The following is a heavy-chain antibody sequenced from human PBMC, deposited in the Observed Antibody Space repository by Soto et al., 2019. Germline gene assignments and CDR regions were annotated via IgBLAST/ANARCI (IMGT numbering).Heavy chain of an antibody. Sequence: QVQLVQSGAEVKKPGSSVKVSCKASGGTFSSYTISWVRQAPGQGLEWMGRIIPILGIANYAQKFQGRVTITADKSTRTAYMELSSLRSEDTAVYYWAGDVCSGGSCYLFDYWGKGPLVPVSS. D-gene: IGHD2-15*01. CDR2: IIPILGIA. CDR3: AGDVCSGGSCYLFDY. V-gene: IGHV1-69*02. J-gene: IGHJ4*02. CDR1: GGTFSSYT.